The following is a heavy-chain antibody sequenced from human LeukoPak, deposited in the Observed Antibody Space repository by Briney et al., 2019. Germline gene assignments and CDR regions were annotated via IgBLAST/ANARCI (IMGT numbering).Heavy chain of an antibody. Sequence: GGSLRLSCAASGFTFSSYSMGWVRQAPGKGLEWVSSISTSSSGMYYADSVQGRFTISRDNAKNSLYLQMNSLRAEDTAVYYCARGSSGWYNGYRGQGTLVTVSS. CDR3: ARGSSGWYNGY. CDR1: GFTFSSYS. V-gene: IGHV3-21*01. D-gene: IGHD6-19*01. CDR2: ISTSSSGM. J-gene: IGHJ4*02.